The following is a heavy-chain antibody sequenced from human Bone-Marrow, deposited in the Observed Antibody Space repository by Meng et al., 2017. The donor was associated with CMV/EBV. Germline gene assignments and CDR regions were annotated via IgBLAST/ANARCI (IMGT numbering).Heavy chain of an antibody. V-gene: IGHV3-21*01. CDR1: YS. Sequence: YSTNWVRPAPGKGLEWVSSISSSSSYIYYADSVKGRFTISRDNTKNSLYLQMTSLRPEDTAVYYCATAYDFWSGYLYYYYYYGMDVWGQGTTVTVSS. CDR3: ATAYDFWSGYLYYYYYYGMDV. D-gene: IGHD3-3*01. CDR2: ISSSSSYI. J-gene: IGHJ6*02.